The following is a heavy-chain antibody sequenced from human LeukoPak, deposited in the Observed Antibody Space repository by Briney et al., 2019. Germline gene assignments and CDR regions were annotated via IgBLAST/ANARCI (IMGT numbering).Heavy chain of an antibody. J-gene: IGHJ4*02. CDR1: GFTFSSYG. CDR3: ARDPGILSYDY. CDR2: ISYDGSNK. D-gene: IGHD2-15*01. V-gene: IGHV3-30*03. Sequence: GGSLRLSCAASGFTFSSYGMHWVRQAPGKGLEWVAVISYDGSNKYYADSVKGRFTISRDNSKNTLYLQMNSLRAEDTAVYYCARDPGILSYDYWGQGTLVTVSS.